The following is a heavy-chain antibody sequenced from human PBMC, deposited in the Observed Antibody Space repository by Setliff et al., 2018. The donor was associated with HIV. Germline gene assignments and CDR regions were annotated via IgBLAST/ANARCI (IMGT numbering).Heavy chain of an antibody. J-gene: IGHJ4*02. V-gene: IGHV3-15*01. CDR1: GFTFDTAW. Sequence: GGSLRLSCAASGFTFDTAWMNWVRQAPGKGPEWVGRIKSEADGGTSDYSAPVKGRFTISRDDSHNTLYLQMNSLKPEDTAVYYCATVGVSGSRSPNFDYWGQGTLVTVSS. CDR2: IKSEADGGTS. D-gene: IGHD3-10*01. CDR3: ATVGVSGSRSPNFDY.